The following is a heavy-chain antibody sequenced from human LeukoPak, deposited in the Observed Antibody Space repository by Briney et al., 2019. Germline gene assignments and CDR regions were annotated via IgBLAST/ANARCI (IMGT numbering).Heavy chain of an antibody. CDR1: GFTFSDYY. Sequence: PGGSLRLSCTASGFTFSDYYMSWIRQAPGKGLEWVSYISSSGSTIYYADSVKGRFTISRDNAKNSLYLQMNSLRAEDTAVYYCARDRPKKTIVVVPAAPENAFDIWGQGTMVTVSS. CDR3: ARDRPKKTIVVVPAAPENAFDI. CDR2: ISSSGSTI. J-gene: IGHJ3*02. V-gene: IGHV3-11*04. D-gene: IGHD2-2*01.